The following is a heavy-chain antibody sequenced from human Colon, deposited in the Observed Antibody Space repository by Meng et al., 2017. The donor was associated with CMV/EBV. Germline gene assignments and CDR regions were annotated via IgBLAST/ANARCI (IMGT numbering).Heavy chain of an antibody. CDR1: GFTFSSYG. CDR2: IVTTGSAV. J-gene: IGHJ4*02. Sequence: GESLKISCAASGFTFSSYGMNWVRQAPGRGLEWVASIVTTGSAVYYADSVKGRFTISRDNAKNSLYLQMSSLSAEDTAVYYCVRDSYGDYVTNYFDYWGQGTLVTVSS. V-gene: IGHV3-21*01. CDR3: VRDSYGDYVTNYFDY. D-gene: IGHD4-17*01.